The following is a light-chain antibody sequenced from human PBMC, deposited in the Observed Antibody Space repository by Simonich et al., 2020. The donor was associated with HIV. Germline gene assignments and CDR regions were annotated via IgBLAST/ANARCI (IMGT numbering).Light chain of an antibody. CDR2: WAS. CDR3: QQYYITPYT. CDR1: HSVLYSSNNKNH. J-gene: IGKJ2*01. Sequence: DIVMTQYPDSLSVSLVERATINCKSSHSVLYSSNNKNHLAWYHQKPGHPPNLLIYWASTRHSGFPDRFSGSGSGTDFTLPISSLQAEYVAVYFCQQYYITPYTFGQGTKLEIK. V-gene: IGKV4-1*01.